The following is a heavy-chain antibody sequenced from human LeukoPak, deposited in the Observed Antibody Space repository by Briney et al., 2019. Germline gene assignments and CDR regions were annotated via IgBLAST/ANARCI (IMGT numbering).Heavy chain of an antibody. D-gene: IGHD4-17*01. CDR1: GGSFSDYF. J-gene: IGHJ4*02. V-gene: IGHV4-34*01. CDR3: ALSTTRVTTRTLDY. Sequence: SETLSLTCAVYGGSFSDYFWSWIRQLPGKGLEWIGEINRSGTTKYNPSLESRVTISVDTSKRQSSLKLSSVTAADTAVYYCALSTTRVTTRTLDYWGQGTLVTVSS. CDR2: INRSGTT.